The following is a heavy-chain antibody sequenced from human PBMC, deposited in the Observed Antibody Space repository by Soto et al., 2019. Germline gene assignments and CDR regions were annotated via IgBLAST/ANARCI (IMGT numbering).Heavy chain of an antibody. CDR1: GFTFSDYY. Sequence: GGSLRLSCAPSGFTFSDYYMNWIRQAPGKGLEWISYISGGGGSTIYYTESVKGRFTISRDNAKKSVYLQMNSLRAEDTAVYYCARARGYYDSSGYDIWGRGTTVTVSS. D-gene: IGHD3-22*01. CDR3: ARARGYYDSSGYDI. V-gene: IGHV3-11*01. J-gene: IGHJ6*02. CDR2: ISGGGGSTI.